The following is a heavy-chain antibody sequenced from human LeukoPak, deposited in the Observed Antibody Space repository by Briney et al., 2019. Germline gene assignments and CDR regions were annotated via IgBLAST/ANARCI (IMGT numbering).Heavy chain of an antibody. CDR3: ARVTGYRIEDYFDY. CDR1: GGSISSYY. D-gene: IGHD6-13*01. V-gene: IGHV4-59*01. J-gene: IGHJ4*02. CDR2: IYYSGST. Sequence: SETLSLTCTVSGGSISSYYWSWIRKPPGKGLEGIGYIYYSGSTNYNPSIKSRVTISVETSKNEFSLKLRSVTAADTAVYYCARVTGYRIEDYFDYWGQGTLVTVSS.